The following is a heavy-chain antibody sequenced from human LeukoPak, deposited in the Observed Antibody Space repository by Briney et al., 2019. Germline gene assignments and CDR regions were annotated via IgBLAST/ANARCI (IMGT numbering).Heavy chain of an antibody. CDR2: IPYDGRHK. D-gene: IGHD1-14*01. CDR1: GFTFSSYG. J-gene: IGHJ6*03. V-gene: IGHV3-30*18. Sequence: PGRSLRLSCAASGFTFSSYGMHWVRQAPGKGLEWVAVIPYDGRHKYYADSVRGRFTISRDNSKNTLYLQMNSLRAEDTAVYYCAKDPRWGTKDYYYYYMDVWGKGTTVTVSS. CDR3: AKDPRWGTKDYYYYYMDV.